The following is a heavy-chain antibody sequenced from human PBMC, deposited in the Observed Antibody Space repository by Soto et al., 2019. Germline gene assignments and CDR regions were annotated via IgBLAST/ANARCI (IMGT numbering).Heavy chain of an antibody. CDR1: GYTFTTYG. Sequence: QVQLVQSGAEVKKPGASVKVSCKASGYTFTTYGINWARQAPGQGLEWMGWISAYNGNTNYAQKFQGRVTMTKETSTSTSLMELRSMRADDTAVYYCARDLVAVRPGWFDPWGQGTLVTVSS. D-gene: IGHD5-12*01. V-gene: IGHV1-18*01. CDR2: ISAYNGNT. CDR3: ARDLVAVRPGWFDP. J-gene: IGHJ5*02.